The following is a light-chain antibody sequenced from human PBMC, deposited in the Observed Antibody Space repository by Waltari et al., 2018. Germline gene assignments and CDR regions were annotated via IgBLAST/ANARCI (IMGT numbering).Light chain of an antibody. Sequence: QSALTQPASVSGSHGQSITIPCPGTSSNIGSYNLVFWYQQHPGKAPKLMIYEASTRPSGVSNRFSGSKSGNTASLTISGLQDDDEADYYCCSFAGSGTYVFGTGTKVTVL. CDR1: SSNIGSYNL. J-gene: IGLJ1*01. CDR2: EAS. V-gene: IGLV2-23*01. CDR3: CSFAGSGTYV.